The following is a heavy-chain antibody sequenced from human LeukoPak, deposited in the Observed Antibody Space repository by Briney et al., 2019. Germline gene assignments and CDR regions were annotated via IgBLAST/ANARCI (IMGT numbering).Heavy chain of an antibody. CDR3: ARLDQWSAYYFDY. D-gene: IGHD2-15*01. V-gene: IGHV3-66*04. Sequence: GGSLRLSCAASGFTVSSNYMSWVRQAPGKGLEWVSVIYSGGSTYYADSVKGRFTISRDNAKNSLYLQMNSLRAEDTAVYYCARLDQWSAYYFDYWGQGTLVTVSS. CDR2: IYSGGST. CDR1: GFTVSSNY. J-gene: IGHJ4*02.